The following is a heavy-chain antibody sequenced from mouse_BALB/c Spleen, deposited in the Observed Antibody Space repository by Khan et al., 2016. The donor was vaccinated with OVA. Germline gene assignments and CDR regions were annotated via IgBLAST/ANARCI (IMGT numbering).Heavy chain of an antibody. J-gene: IGHJ2*01. V-gene: IGHV1-7*01. CDR1: GYTFTTYW. Sequence: QVQLKESGAELAKPGASVKMSCKASGYTFTTYWMHCVKQRLGQGLEWIGYINPTSGYTDYNEKFKDRATLSADKSSSTAYMQLSCLTSEDAAIYYCTRDRIDYWGQGTTLTVSS. CDR2: INPTSGYT. CDR3: TRDRIDY.